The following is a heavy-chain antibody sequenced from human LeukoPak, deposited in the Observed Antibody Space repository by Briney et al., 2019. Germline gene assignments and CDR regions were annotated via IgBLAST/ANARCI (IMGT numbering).Heavy chain of an antibody. CDR2: IHKSDGST. J-gene: IGHJ4*02. Sequence: GGSLRLSCAASGFTFSGYGMSWVRQAPGKGLEWVSLIHKSDGSTYYADSVKGRFTISRDNSKNTLYLEVISLTAEDTAVYYCAKDDAWLRFGEWSQGTLVTVSS. CDR3: AKDDAWLRFGE. CDR1: GFTFSGYG. V-gene: IGHV3-23*01. D-gene: IGHD3-10*01.